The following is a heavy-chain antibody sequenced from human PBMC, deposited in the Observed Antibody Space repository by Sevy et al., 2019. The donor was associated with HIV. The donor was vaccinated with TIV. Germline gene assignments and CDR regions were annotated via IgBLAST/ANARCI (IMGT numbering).Heavy chain of an antibody. CDR1: GFTFSSYA. J-gene: IGHJ4*02. D-gene: IGHD5-12*01. Sequence: GGSLRLSCAASGFTFSSYAMHWVRQAPGKGLEWVAVISYDGSNKYYADSVKGRFTISRDNSKNTIYLQMSSLRAEDTAVYYCARETVSGYNLWGQGTLVTVSS. V-gene: IGHV3-30*14. CDR3: ARETVSGYNL. CDR2: ISYDGSNK.